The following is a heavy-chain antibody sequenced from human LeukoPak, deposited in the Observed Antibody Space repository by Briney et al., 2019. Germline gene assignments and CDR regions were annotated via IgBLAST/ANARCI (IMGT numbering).Heavy chain of an antibody. D-gene: IGHD3-22*01. Sequence: GSLRLSCAASGFIFSSYWMSWVRQAPGKGLEWVANIKQDGSNKSYVDFVKGRFTISRDNAKNSLYLQMNSLRAEDTAVYYCARDSRFTMRDYWGQGTLVTVSS. J-gene: IGHJ4*02. CDR3: ARDSRFTMRDY. CDR1: GFIFSSYW. CDR2: IKQDGSNK. V-gene: IGHV3-7*01.